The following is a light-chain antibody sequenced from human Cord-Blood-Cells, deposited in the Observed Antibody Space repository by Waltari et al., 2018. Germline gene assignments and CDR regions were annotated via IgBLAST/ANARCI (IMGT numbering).Light chain of an antibody. V-gene: IGLV2-11*01. CDR3: CSYAGSFVV. CDR2: DVS. CDR1: SSDVGGYNH. Sequence: QSALTQPRSVSGSPGQSVTISCTGTSSDVGGYNHLSWYQQHPGQAPKLMIYDVSKRPSGVPDRFSGSRSGNTASLTISGLQAEDEADYYCCSYAGSFVVFGGGTKLTVL. J-gene: IGLJ2*01.